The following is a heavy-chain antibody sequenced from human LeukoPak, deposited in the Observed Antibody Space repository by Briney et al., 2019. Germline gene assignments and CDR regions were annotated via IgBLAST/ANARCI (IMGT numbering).Heavy chain of an antibody. CDR1: GYSFTTYW. CDR3: ARRDYYGSGSYWGAFDY. CDR2: VYPGDSDSDT. Sequence: GESLKISCKGSGYSFTTYWIGWVRQMPGKGLEWMGVVYPGDSDSDTKYSPSFQDQVTISADKSISTAYLQRSSLKASDTAIYYCARRDYYGSGSYWGAFDYWGQGTLVTVSS. J-gene: IGHJ4*02. D-gene: IGHD3-10*01. V-gene: IGHV5-51*01.